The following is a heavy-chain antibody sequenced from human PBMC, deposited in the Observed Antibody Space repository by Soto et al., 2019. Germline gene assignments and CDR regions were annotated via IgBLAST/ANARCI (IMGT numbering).Heavy chain of an antibody. Sequence: PGGSLRLSCAASGFTFKTFDMSWVRQAPGKGLEWVSVIIGRDDSTYYADSVKGRFTISRDTLKNTLYLQMNSLRAEDTALYFCTKGAWLDYWRQGTLVTVSS. J-gene: IGHJ4*02. CDR3: TKGAWLDY. D-gene: IGHD5-12*01. CDR1: GFTFKTFD. CDR2: IIGRDDST. V-gene: IGHV3-23*01.